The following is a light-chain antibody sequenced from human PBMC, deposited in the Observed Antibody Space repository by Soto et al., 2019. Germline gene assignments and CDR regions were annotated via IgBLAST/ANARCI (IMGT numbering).Light chain of an antibody. Sequence: DIVMTQSPDSLAVSLGERATITCKPSQSVLYSSNNKNNLAWYRQKLGQPPRLLIYWASTRESEVPARCSGSASGTTLTITLSALHAEDLALYYWQKYYSSSPTFGHVTKVEI. CDR2: WAS. J-gene: IGKJ1*01. V-gene: IGKV4-1*01. CDR1: QSVLYSSNNKNN. CDR3: QKYYSSSPT.